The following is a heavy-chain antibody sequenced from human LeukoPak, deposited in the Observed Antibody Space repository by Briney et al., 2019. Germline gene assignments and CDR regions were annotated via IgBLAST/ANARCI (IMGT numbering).Heavy chain of an antibody. V-gene: IGHV3-23*01. Sequence: GGSLRLSCAASGFTFSSYAMSWVRQAPGKGLEWVSAISGSGGSTYYADSVKGRFTISRDNSKSTLYRQMNSLRAEDTAVYYCAKAVAGAYFDYWGQGTLVTVSS. CDR1: GFTFSSYA. CDR2: ISGSGGST. D-gene: IGHD6-19*01. CDR3: AKAVAGAYFDY. J-gene: IGHJ4*02.